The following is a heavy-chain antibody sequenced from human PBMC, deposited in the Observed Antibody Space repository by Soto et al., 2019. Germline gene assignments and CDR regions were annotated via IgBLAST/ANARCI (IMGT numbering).Heavy chain of an antibody. CDR3: ANDPGSWSYYNSHYYYYGMDV. J-gene: IGHJ6*02. Sequence: EVQLLESGGGLVQPGGSLRLSCAASGFTFSSYAMSWVRQAPGKGLEWVSAISGSGGSTYYADSVKGRFTISRDNSKNTLYLQMNSLRAEDTAVYYCANDPGSWSYYNSHYYYYGMDVWGQGTTVTVSS. D-gene: IGHD3-10*01. CDR1: GFTFSSYA. V-gene: IGHV3-23*01. CDR2: ISGSGGST.